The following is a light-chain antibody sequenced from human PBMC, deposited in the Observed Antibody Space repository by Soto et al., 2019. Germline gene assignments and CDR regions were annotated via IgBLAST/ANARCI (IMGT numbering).Light chain of an antibody. CDR1: QSVSSSY. J-gene: IGKJ2*01. CDR3: QQYGSSPMYT. Sequence: DIVLTQSPGTLSLSPGERATLSCRASQSVSSSYLAWYQQKPGQAPRLLIYGASSRATGIPDRFSGSGSGTDFPLTIRRLEPEDFAVYYCQQYGSSPMYTFGQGTELEI. V-gene: IGKV3-20*01. CDR2: GAS.